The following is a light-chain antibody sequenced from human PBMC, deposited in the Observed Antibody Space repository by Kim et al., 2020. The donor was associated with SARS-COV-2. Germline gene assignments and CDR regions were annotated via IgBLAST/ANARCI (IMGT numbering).Light chain of an antibody. J-gene: IGLJ2*01. CDR3: QAWDSSIGV. Sequence: SVSPGQTASIACSGDKLGDAYASWYQQKPGQSPVLVIYQDFKRPSGIPEQFSGSHSGNTATLTISGTQEMDEADYHCQAWDSSIGVFGGGTQLTVL. CDR1: KLGDAY. CDR2: QDF. V-gene: IGLV3-1*01.